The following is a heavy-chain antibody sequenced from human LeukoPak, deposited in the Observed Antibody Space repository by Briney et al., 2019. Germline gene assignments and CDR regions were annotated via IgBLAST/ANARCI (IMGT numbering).Heavy chain of an antibody. J-gene: IGHJ3*02. V-gene: IGHV4-39*01. CDR2: IYYSGST. Sequence: PSETLSLTCTVSGGSISSSSYYWGWIRQPPGKGLEWIGSIYYSGSTYYNPSLKSRVTISVDTSKNQFSLKLSSVTAADTTVYYCARLIEEGGVFDIWGQGTMVTVSS. CDR1: GGSISSSSYY. CDR3: ARLIEEGGVFDI. D-gene: IGHD1-26*01.